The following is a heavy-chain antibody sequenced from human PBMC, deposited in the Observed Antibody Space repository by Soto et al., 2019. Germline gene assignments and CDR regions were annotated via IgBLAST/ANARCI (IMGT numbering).Heavy chain of an antibody. Sequence: EVQLVESGGGLVQPGGSLRLFCAASGFTFSSYSMNWVRQAPGKGLEWVSYISSSSSTIYYADSVKGQFSISRDNAKNSLYLQMDSLRDEDTAVYYCARGIGQWLAPADYWGQGTLVTVSS. V-gene: IGHV3-48*02. CDR2: ISSSSSTI. D-gene: IGHD6-19*01. CDR3: ARGIGQWLAPADY. CDR1: GFTFSSYS. J-gene: IGHJ4*02.